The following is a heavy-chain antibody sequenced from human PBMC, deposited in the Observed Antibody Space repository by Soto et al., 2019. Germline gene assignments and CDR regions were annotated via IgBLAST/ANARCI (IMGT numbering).Heavy chain of an antibody. J-gene: IGHJ3*02. V-gene: IGHV1-18*01. Sequence: QVQLVQSGAEVKKPGASVKVSCKASGYTFTSYGISWVRQAPGQGLEWMGWISAYNGNTNYAQKLQGRVTMTTDTAPSTAYMELRSLRSDDTAVYYCARDPGGWERLPDDAFDIWGQGTMVTVSS. CDR1: GYTFTSYG. CDR3: ARDPGGWERLPDDAFDI. D-gene: IGHD1-26*01. CDR2: ISAYNGNT.